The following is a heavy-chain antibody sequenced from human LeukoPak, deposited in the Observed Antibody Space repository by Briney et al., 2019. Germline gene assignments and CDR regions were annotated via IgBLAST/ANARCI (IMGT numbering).Heavy chain of an antibody. CDR1: GGSMSVYY. CDR2: IYYNGRA. CDR3: ARLGWAAHIDY. D-gene: IGHD6-19*01. J-gene: IGHJ4*02. V-gene: IGHV4-59*08. Sequence: SQTLSLTCTVSGGSMSVYYCRWLRQPPGEGLEWMGYIYYNGRANYNPSLKSRVTISEDTSRNQFSLKLTSVTAADTAVYYCARLGWAAHIDYWGQGTLVTVSS.